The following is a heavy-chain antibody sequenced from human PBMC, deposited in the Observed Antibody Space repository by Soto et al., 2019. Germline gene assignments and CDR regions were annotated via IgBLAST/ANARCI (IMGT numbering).Heavy chain of an antibody. V-gene: IGHV3-9*01. Sequence: PGGSLRLSCAASGFTFDDYAMHWVRQAPGKGLEWVSGISWNSGSIGYADSVKGRFTISRDNAKNSLYLQMNSLRAEDTALYYCAKDRSPLGELSFLDYWGQGTLVTVSS. D-gene: IGHD3-16*02. CDR1: GFTFDDYA. CDR3: AKDRSPLGELSFLDY. CDR2: ISWNSGSI. J-gene: IGHJ4*02.